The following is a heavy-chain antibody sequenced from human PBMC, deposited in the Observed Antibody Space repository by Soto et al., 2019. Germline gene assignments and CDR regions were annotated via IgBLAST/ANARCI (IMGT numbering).Heavy chain of an antibody. CDR3: ARERTSFQLYRGPYGMDV. Sequence: LXPALSLPSAISGDSVSSNRAACNLIRQSPSRGLEWLGRTYYRSKWYNDYAVSVKSRITINPDTSKNQFSLQLNSVTPEDTAVYYCARERTSFQLYRGPYGMDVWGQGTTVTVSS. J-gene: IGHJ6*02. D-gene: IGHD3-16*02. V-gene: IGHV6-1*01. CDR1: GDSVSSNRAA. CDR2: TYYRSKWYN.